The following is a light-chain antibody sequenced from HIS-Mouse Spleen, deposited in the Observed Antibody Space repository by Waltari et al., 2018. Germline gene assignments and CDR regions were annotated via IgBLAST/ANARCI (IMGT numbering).Light chain of an antibody. J-gene: IGLJ2*01. CDR3: NSRDSSGNHVV. V-gene: IGLV3-19*01. Sequence: SSELTQDPAVSVALGQTVRITCQGDSLRSYYASWYKQKPDQAPELFIYGKNNRPSGLPDRFSGSSSGNTASLTITGAQAEDEADYYCNSRDSSGNHVVFGGGTKLTVL. CDR2: GKN. CDR1: SLRSYY.